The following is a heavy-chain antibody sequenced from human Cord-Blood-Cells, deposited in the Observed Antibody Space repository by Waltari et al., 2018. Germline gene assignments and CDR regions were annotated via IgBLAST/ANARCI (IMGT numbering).Heavy chain of an antibody. Sequence: QVQLQQWGAGLLKPSETLSPTCAGYGGSFSGYYLSWIRQPPGKGLEWIGEINHSGSTNYNPSLKSRVTISVDTSKNQFSLKLSSVTAADTAVYYCARGLTSGYYDSSGYYYWGKGTLVTVSS. D-gene: IGHD3-22*01. J-gene: IGHJ4*02. V-gene: IGHV4-34*01. CDR2: INHSGST. CDR3: ARGLTSGYYDSSGYYY. CDR1: GGSFSGYY.